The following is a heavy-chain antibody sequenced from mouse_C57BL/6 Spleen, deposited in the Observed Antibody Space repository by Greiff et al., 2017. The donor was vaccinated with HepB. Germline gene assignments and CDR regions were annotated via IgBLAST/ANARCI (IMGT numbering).Heavy chain of an antibody. CDR2: IYPGDGDT. D-gene: IGHD1-1*01. Sequence: VHLVESGAELVKPGASVKISCKASGYAFSSYWMNWVKQRPGKGLEWIGQIYPGDGDTNYNGKFKGKATLTADKSSSTAYMQLSSLTSEDSAVYFCARDGVTTVVAHFDYWGQGTTLTVSS. CDR1: GYAFSSYW. V-gene: IGHV1-80*01. J-gene: IGHJ2*01. CDR3: ARDGVTTVVAHFDY.